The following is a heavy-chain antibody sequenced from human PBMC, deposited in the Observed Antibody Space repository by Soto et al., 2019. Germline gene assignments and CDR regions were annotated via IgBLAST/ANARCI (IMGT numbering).Heavy chain of an antibody. V-gene: IGHV3-23*01. Sequence: EVQLLESGGGLVQPGGSLRLSCAASGFTFSSYAMSWVRQAPGKGLEWVSAISGSGGSTYNADSVKGRCTISRDNSKNTLYRQMNSLRAEATAVYYCALREMGCSGGSCFSLHYYYYYMDVWGKGATVTVSS. D-gene: IGHD2-15*01. CDR3: ALREMGCSGGSCFSLHYYYYYMDV. CDR1: GFTFSSYA. CDR2: ISGSGGST. J-gene: IGHJ6*03.